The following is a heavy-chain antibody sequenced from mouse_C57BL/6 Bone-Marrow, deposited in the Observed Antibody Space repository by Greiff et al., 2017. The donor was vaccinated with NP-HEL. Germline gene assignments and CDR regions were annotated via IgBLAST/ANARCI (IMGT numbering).Heavy chain of an antibody. CDR3: ARRCGSSYLGY. CDR1: GYTFTSYW. J-gene: IGHJ2*01. V-gene: IGHV1-7*01. CDR2: INPSSGYT. Sequence: QVQLQQSGAELAKPGASVKLSCKASGYTFTSYWMHWVKQRPGQGLEWIGYINPSSGYTKYNQKFKDKATLTADKSSITAYMQLSTLTYEDSAVYYCARRCGSSYLGYWGQGTTLTVSS. D-gene: IGHD1-1*01.